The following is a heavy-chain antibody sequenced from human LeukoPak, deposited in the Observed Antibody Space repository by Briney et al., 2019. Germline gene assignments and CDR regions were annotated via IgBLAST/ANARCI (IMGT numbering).Heavy chain of an antibody. J-gene: IGHJ4*02. D-gene: IGHD3-10*01. V-gene: IGHV3-23*01. CDR3: ARESGEWSDYYFDY. Sequence: GGSLRLSCAASGFTFSTYAMSWVRQTPEKGLEWVSAVSGTGGNTYYADSVKGRFTISRDNSKNTLYLQMNSLRAEDTAVYYCARESGEWSDYYFDYWGQGTLVTVSS. CDR1: GFTFSTYA. CDR2: VSGTGGNT.